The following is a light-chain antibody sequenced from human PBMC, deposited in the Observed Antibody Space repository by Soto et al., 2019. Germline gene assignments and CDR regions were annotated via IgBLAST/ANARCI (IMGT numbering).Light chain of an antibody. V-gene: IGKV3-11*01. CDR1: QSVSSY. J-gene: IGKJ4*01. Sequence: EIGLTQSPSTLSLSTGERATLSCRASQSVSSYLAWYQQRPGQVPRLLIYDASGRATGIPARFSGSGSGTDFTLTISSLEPEDFAVYYCQQRSNWPLTFGGGTKVEIK. CDR3: QQRSNWPLT. CDR2: DAS.